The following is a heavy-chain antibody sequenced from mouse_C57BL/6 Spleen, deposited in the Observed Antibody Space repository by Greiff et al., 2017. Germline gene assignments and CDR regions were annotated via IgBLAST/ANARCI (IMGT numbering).Heavy chain of an antibody. CDR1: GFTFTDYY. J-gene: IGHJ1*03. CDR3: ARSREDFDF. CDR2: IRNKANGYTT. V-gene: IGHV7-3*01. Sequence: EVMLVESGGGLVQPGGSLSLSCAASGFTFTDYYMSWVRQPPGKALEWLGFIRNKANGYTTEYSASVMGRCTNTRESSLIIHYLQIDALEAEDSATDDCARSREDFDFWGTGTTVTVSS.